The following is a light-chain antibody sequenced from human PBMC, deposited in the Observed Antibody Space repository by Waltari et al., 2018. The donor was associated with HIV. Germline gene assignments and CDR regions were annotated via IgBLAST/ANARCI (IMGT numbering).Light chain of an antibody. CDR2: EVT. CDR1: SGQVASYNL. CDR3: CSYAGTNAFVV. Sequence: QSALTQPASVSGSPGQSITISCTGASGQVASYNLVSWYQQYPDKAPKLIIYEVTKRPSGISTRFSGSKSGNTASLTISGLQSEDEADYYCCSYAGTNAFVVFGGGTKLTVL. V-gene: IGLV2-23*02. J-gene: IGLJ2*01.